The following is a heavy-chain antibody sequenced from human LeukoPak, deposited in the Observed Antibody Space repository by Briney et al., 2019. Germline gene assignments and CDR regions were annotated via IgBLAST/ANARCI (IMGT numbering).Heavy chain of an antibody. D-gene: IGHD3-16*02. CDR1: GYTFTGYY. Sequence: ASVKVSCKASGYTFTGYYMHWVRQAPGQGLEWMGWINPNSGGTNYAQKFQGRVTMTRDTSISTAYMELSRLRSDDTAVYYCARAYYDYVWGSYRPFDYWGQGTLVTVSS. CDR2: INPNSGGT. J-gene: IGHJ4*02. V-gene: IGHV1-2*02. CDR3: ARAYYDYVWGSYRPFDY.